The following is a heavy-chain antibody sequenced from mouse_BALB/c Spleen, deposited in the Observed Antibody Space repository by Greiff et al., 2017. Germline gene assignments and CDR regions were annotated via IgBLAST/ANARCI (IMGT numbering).Heavy chain of an antibody. CDR2: ISTYYGDA. Sequence: VQLQESGAELVRPGVSVKISCKGSGYTFTDYAMHWVKQSHAKSLEWIGVISTYYGDASYNQKFKGKATMTVDKSSSTAYMELARLTSEDSAIYYCARKTGYDEGFDYWGQGTTLTVSS. CDR1: GYTFTDYA. CDR3: ARKTGYDEGFDY. D-gene: IGHD2-14*01. J-gene: IGHJ2*01. V-gene: IGHV1S137*01.